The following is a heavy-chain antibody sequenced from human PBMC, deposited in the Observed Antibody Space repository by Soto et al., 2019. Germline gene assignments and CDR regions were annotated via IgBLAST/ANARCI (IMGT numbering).Heavy chain of an antibody. CDR2: IYGGGTT. V-gene: IGHV3-53*01. CDR3: AAPPSDDFLT. Sequence: GGSLRLSCAASGFTVRTNSMTWVRQAPGKGLEWVSIIYGGGTTYYADSVRGRFTISRDNSKNTLYLQMNSLRAEDTALFYCAAPPSDDFLTWGQGPMVTVSS. J-gene: IGHJ3*02. CDR1: GFTVRTNS.